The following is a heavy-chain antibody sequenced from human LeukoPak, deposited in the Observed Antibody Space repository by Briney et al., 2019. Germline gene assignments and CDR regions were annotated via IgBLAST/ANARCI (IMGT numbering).Heavy chain of an antibody. V-gene: IGHV4-39*01. Sequence: SETLSLTCTVSGGSISSSSSYWGWVRQPPGKGLEWIGSIYYSGSTYYNSALNSRLTISVDTSKNQFSLSLASVTAADTAVYYCASHRHNGGHHFWGQGTLVTVS. CDR2: IYYSGST. CDR3: ASHRHNGGHHF. J-gene: IGHJ4*02. D-gene: IGHD3-16*01. CDR1: GGSISSSSSY.